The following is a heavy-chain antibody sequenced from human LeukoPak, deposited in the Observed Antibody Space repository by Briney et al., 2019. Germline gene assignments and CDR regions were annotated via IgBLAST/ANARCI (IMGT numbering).Heavy chain of an antibody. J-gene: IGHJ4*02. D-gene: IGHD3-10*01. Sequence: GGSLRLSCAASGFTFSSYAMSWVRQAPGKGLEWVSAISGSGGSTYYADSVKGRFTISRDNSKNTLYLQMNSLRAEDTAVYYCAKVIFGPVSGHGAGSGGPFDYWGQGTLVTVPS. CDR1: GFTFSSYA. CDR3: AKVIFGPVSGHGAGSGGPFDY. CDR2: ISGSGGST. V-gene: IGHV3-23*01.